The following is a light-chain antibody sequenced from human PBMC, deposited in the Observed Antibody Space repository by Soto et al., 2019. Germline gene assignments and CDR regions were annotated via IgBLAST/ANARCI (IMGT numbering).Light chain of an antibody. CDR1: QSVSSR. V-gene: IGKV3-15*01. CDR3: QQYNNWPWT. Sequence: ERGMAQSPATLSVSPWERATLSXRASQSVSSRFASYQRKPFQAPRLLLYDSSTMAHVSPARFSCSGSGAEFTRTISSLQSEDFAIYYCQQYNNWPWTFGQGTKVDIK. CDR2: DSS. J-gene: IGKJ1*01.